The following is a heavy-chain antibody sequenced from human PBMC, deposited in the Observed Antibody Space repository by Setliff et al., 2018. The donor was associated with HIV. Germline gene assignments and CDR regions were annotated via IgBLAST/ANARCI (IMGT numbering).Heavy chain of an antibody. CDR2: ISAYNGNT. CDR3: ARDFDSSGYFNSLNY. J-gene: IGHJ4*02. V-gene: IGHV1-18*01. Sequence: ASVKVSCKASGYTFTSYGISWVRQAPGQGLEWMGWISAYNGNTNYAQKLQGRVTMTTDTSTRTAYMELRSLRSDDTAVYYCARDFDSSGYFNSLNYWGQGTLVTVSS. CDR1: GYTFTSYG. D-gene: IGHD3-22*01.